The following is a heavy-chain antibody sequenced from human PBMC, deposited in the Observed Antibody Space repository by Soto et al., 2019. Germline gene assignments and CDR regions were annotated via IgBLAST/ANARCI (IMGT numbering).Heavy chain of an antibody. D-gene: IGHD3-3*01. CDR3: ARHLLRFLRDEPEAYYYMDV. J-gene: IGHJ6*03. V-gene: IGHV5-51*01. CDR1: GYSFTSFW. Sequence: GESLKISCKGSGYSFTSFWIGWVRQMPGKGLEWMGIIYPGDSDTRYSPSFQGQVTISADKSISTAYLQWSSLKASDTAMYYCARHLLRFLRDEPEAYYYMDVWGKGTTVTVSS. CDR2: IYPGDSDT.